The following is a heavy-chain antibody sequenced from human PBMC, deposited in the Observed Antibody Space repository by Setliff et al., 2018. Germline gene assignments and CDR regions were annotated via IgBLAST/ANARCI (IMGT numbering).Heavy chain of an antibody. Sequence: GGSLRLSCAVSGFTFSNAWMSWVRQAPGKGLEWVGRIKSKTDGGTVDYAAPVRGRFTISRDDSKDTLHLQMDSLKTQDTAVYYCTTGPLIGATRGYWGQGTLVTVSS. CDR3: TTGPLIGATRGY. CDR2: IKSKTDGGTV. CDR1: GFTFSNAW. V-gene: IGHV3-15*01. J-gene: IGHJ4*02. D-gene: IGHD1-26*01.